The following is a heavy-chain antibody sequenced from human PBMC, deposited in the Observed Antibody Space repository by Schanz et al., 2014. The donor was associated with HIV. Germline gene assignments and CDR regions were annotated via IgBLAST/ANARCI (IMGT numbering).Heavy chain of an antibody. CDR1: GFTFTDNY. CDR3: ARVFGRTYGWPDY. CDR2: ISVNGATR. J-gene: IGHJ4*02. Sequence: VQLVGSGGGLVKPGGSLRLSCAASGFTFTDNYMSWIRQAPGKGPEWLSYISVNGATREYADSVKGRFTISRDNARTSLYLQMNSLRAEDTAVYYCARVFGRTYGWPDYWGQGTLVTVSS. V-gene: IGHV3-11*01. D-gene: IGHD3-10*01.